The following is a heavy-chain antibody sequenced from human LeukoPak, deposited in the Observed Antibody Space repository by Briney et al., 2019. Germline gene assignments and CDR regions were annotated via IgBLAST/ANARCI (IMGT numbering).Heavy chain of an antibody. CDR2: IISEITYI. CDR1: GVSFSVYT. Sequence: GGALRLSSAQSGVSFSVYTIYCVPQTPRKRLEWVSSIISEITYIFHTDSVKGRFTVDRDNAKNSLYLQMSSLRAEDTGVYYCARDRGYYFVYWGERILVTVSS. CDR3: ARDRGYYFVY. V-gene: IGHV3-21*06. J-gene: IGHJ4*02. D-gene: IGHD5-24*01.